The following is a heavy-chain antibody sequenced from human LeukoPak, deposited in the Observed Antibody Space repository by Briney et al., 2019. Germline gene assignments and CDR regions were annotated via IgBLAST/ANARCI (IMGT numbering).Heavy chain of an antibody. CDR2: IRYDGSDK. Sequence: GGSLRLSCAASGFTFSSYGMHWLRQAPGKGLEWVAFIRYDGSDKYYADSVKGRFTISRDNSKNTLYLQMNSLRAEDTAVYYCAKGARNNWKLVVYYYHYYYMDVWGKGTTVTISS. CDR1: GFTFSSYG. V-gene: IGHV3-30*02. D-gene: IGHD1-20*01. J-gene: IGHJ6*03. CDR3: AKGARNNWKLVVYYYHYYYMDV.